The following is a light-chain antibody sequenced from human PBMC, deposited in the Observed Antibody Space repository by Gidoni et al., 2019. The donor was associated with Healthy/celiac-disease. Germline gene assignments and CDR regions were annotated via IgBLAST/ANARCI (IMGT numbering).Light chain of an antibody. V-gene: IGKV3-20*01. Sequence: EIVFTQSPGTLSLSPGERATLSCSPSQSVSSSYLAWYQQKPGQAPRLLIYGASSRATGIPDRFSGSGSGTDFTLTISRLEPEDFAVYYCQQYGSSPPLTFXGXTKVEIK. CDR2: GAS. CDR1: QSVSSSY. CDR3: QQYGSSPPLT. J-gene: IGKJ4*01.